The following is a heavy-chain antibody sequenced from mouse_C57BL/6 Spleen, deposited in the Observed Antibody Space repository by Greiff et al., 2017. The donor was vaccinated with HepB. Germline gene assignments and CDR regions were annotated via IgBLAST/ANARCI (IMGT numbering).Heavy chain of an antibody. D-gene: IGHD1-1*01. CDR2: IYPRSGNT. V-gene: IGHV1-81*01. J-gene: IGHJ4*01. Sequence: VKLVESGAELARPGASVKLSCKASGYTFTSHGISWVKQRTGQGLEWIGEIYPRSGNTYYNEKFKGKATLTADKSSSTAYMELLSLTSVDSAVYFCATYPITTVVSYAMDYWGQGTSVTVSS. CDR1: GYTFTSHG. CDR3: ATYPITTVVSYAMDY.